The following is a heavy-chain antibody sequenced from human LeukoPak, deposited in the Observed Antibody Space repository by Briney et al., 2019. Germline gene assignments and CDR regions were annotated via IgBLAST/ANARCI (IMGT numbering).Heavy chain of an antibody. CDR1: GFSFNIYW. CDR3: ARHTAYGSSWSQN. CDR2: INSDGSST. J-gene: IGHJ4*02. D-gene: IGHD6-13*01. V-gene: IGHV3-74*01. Sequence: GGSLRLSCAASGFSFNIYWMHWVRQTPGKGLVWVSHINSDGSSTNYADSVKGRFTISRDNAKNTLYLQMNSLRAEDTAVYYCARHTAYGSSWSQNWGQGTLVTVSS.